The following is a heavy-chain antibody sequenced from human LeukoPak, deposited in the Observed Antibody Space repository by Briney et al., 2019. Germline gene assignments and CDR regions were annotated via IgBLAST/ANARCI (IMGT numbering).Heavy chain of an antibody. CDR1: GGSISSGGYY. CDR2: IYHSGST. J-gene: IGHJ5*02. D-gene: IGHD3-3*01. CDR3: ARSPAYYDFWIPLAWFDP. V-gene: IGHV4-31*03. Sequence: PSQTLSLTCTVSGGSISSGGYYWSWIRQHPGKGLEWIGYIYHSGSTYYNPSLKSRVTISVDRSKNQFSLKLSSVTAADTAVYYCARSPAYYDFWIPLAWFDPWGQGTLVTVSS.